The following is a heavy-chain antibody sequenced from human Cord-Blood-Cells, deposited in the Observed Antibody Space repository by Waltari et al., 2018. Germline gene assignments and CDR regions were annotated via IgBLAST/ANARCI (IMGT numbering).Heavy chain of an antibody. J-gene: IGHJ4*02. D-gene: IGHD6-6*01. Sequence: QVQLQESGPGLVKPSETQSLTCTVSGYSISSGYYWGWIRQPPGKGLEWIGSIYHSGSTYYNPSLKSRVTISVDTSKNQFSLKLSSVTAADTAVYYCARGPIQLDYWGQGTLVTVSS. CDR3: ARGPIQLDY. V-gene: IGHV4-38-2*02. CDR1: GYSISSGYY. CDR2: IYHSGST.